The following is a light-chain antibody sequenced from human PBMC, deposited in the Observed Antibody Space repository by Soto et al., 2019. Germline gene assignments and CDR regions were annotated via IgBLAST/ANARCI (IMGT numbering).Light chain of an antibody. Sequence: QSVLTQPPSVSGAPGQRVTISCTGSSSNIGAGYDVHWYQQLPGTAPRLLMYRNNNRPSGVPDRFSGSKSGTSASVVITGLQAEDEADYYCQSYDRSLSGSYVFGTGTKLTVL. CDR2: RNN. CDR1: SSNIGAGYD. V-gene: IGLV1-40*01. CDR3: QSYDRSLSGSYV. J-gene: IGLJ1*01.